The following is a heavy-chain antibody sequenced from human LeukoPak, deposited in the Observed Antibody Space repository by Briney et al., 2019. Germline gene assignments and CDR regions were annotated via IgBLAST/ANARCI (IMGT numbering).Heavy chain of an antibody. J-gene: IGHJ4*02. D-gene: IGHD6-13*01. CDR3: VRQYTSSKNPPDF. CDR2: IYFGGST. V-gene: IGHV4-39*01. Sequence: SETLSLTCTVSGGSISSTTYYWGWIRQPPGKGLEWIGSIYFGGSTFYNPSLKSRVTISVDTSKDQFSLRLSSVTAADTAVYFCVRQYTSSKNPPDFWGQGTLVTVSS. CDR1: GGSISSTTYY.